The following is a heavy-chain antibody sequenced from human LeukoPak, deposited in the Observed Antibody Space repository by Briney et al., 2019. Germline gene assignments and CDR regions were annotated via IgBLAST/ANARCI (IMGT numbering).Heavy chain of an antibody. CDR1: GYTFTGYY. D-gene: IGHD1-1*01. CDR2: INPNSGGT. Sequence: ASVKVSCKASGYTFTGYYMHWVRQAPGQALEWMGWINPNSGGTNYAQKFQGRVTMTRDTSISTDYMELSRLRSDDTAVYYCARAQKRTGTTILISLYNWFDPWGQGALVTVSS. V-gene: IGHV1-2*02. J-gene: IGHJ5*02. CDR3: ARAQKRTGTTILISLYNWFDP.